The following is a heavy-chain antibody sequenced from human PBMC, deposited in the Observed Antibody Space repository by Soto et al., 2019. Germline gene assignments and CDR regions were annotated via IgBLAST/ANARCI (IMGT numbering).Heavy chain of an antibody. CDR1: GGTFSSYT. CDR2: IIPILGIA. V-gene: IGHV1-69*08. Sequence: QVQLVQSGAEVKKPGSSVKVSCKASGGTFSSYTISWVRQAPGQGLEWMGRIIPILGIANFAKKFQSRVTITAAKHTSTAYMELRSLRSEDTGVYYCARDLGEFYYGSEGYYKCTCYYYYYGMDVWGQGTTVTVSS. D-gene: IGHD3-10*01. J-gene: IGHJ6*01. CDR3: ARDLGEFYYGSEGYYKCTCYYYYYGMDV.